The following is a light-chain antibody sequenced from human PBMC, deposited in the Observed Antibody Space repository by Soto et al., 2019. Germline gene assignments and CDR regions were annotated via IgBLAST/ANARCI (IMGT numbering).Light chain of an antibody. CDR2: GAS. J-gene: IGKJ1*01. CDR1: QSVSNN. CDR3: QQYNNWWT. Sequence: EIVMTQSPATLSVSPGERATLSCRASQSVSNNLAWYQKKPGQAPRLLIYGASTRATGIPARFSGSGSGPEFTLTISRLQSEDFAFYYCQQYNNWWTFGQGTRVDFK. V-gene: IGKV3-15*01.